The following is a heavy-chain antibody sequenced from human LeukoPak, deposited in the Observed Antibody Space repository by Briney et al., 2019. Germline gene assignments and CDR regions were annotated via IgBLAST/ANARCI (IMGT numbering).Heavy chain of an antibody. V-gene: IGHV3-23*01. D-gene: IGHD6-25*01. Sequence: PGGSLRLSCAASGFTFSSYAMSWVRQAPGKGLEWVSAISGSGGSTYYADSVKGRLTISRDNSKNTLYLQMNSLRAEDTAVYYCAKDFLAADYYMDVWGKGTTVTVSS. CDR1: GFTFSSYA. CDR3: AKDFLAADYYMDV. CDR2: ISGSGGST. J-gene: IGHJ6*03.